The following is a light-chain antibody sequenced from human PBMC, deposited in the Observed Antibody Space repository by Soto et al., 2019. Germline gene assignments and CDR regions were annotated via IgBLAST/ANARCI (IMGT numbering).Light chain of an antibody. CDR1: QTISSW. Sequence: DIQMTQSPSTLSGSVGDRVTITCRASQTISSWLAWYQQKPGKAPQLLIYASSTLQSGVPSRFSGSGSGTEFTLTISSLQPEDFAIYYCQQYDTYPITFGQGTRLEIK. CDR2: ASS. V-gene: IGKV1-5*01. CDR3: QQYDTYPIT. J-gene: IGKJ5*01.